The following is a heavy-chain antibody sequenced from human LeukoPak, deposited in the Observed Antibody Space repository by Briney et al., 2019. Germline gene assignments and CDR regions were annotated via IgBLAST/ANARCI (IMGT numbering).Heavy chain of an antibody. CDR3: ARSGADDYVWGSYRYAAFDI. V-gene: IGHV4-59*01. Sequence: KPSETLSLTCAVSGGSISSYYWSWIRQPPGKGLEWIGYIYYSGSTNYNPSLKSRVTILVDTSKSQFSLKLSSVTAADTAVYYCARSGADDYVWGSYRYAAFDIWGQGTMVTVSS. J-gene: IGHJ3*02. D-gene: IGHD3-16*02. CDR2: IYYSGST. CDR1: GGSISSYY.